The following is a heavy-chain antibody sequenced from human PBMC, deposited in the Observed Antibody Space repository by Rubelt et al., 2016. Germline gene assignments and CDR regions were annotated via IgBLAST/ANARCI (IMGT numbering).Heavy chain of an antibody. J-gene: IGHJ4*02. CDR3: ARDHLSRLEGTTRGGYFDY. CDR2: INPNSGGT. D-gene: IGHD4-17*01. Sequence: WMGRINPNSGGTNYAQKFQGRVTMTRDTSISTAYMELSRLRSDDTAVYYCARDHLSRLEGTTRGGYFDYWGQGTLVTVSS. V-gene: IGHV1-2*06.